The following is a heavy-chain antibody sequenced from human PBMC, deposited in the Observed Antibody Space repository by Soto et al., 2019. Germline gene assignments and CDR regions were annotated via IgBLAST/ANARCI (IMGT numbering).Heavy chain of an antibody. Sequence: EVQLVESGGGLVMPGGSLRLSCAASGFTFSTYHMNWVRQAPGKGLEWVSSINPSSSHIYYADSVRGRFTISRDNSKKSMDLQMNRLRTEDAAVYYCARGFCGGGGCYLRREAIDVWGQGTMVTVSS. J-gene: IGHJ3*01. CDR2: INPSSSHI. CDR3: ARGFCGGGGCYLRREAIDV. V-gene: IGHV3-21*01. D-gene: IGHD2-15*01. CDR1: GFTFSTYH.